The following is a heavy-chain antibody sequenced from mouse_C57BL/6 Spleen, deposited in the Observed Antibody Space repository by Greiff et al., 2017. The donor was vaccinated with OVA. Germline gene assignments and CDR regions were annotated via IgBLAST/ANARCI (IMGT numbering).Heavy chain of an antibody. D-gene: IGHD2-5*01. CDR2: IDPSDSYT. Sequence: VQLQQPGAELVMPGASVKLSCKASGYTFTSYWMHWVKQRPGQGLEWIGEIDPSDSYTNYNQKFKGKSTLTVDKSSSTAYMQLSSLTSEDSAVYYCARASSNYSHWYFDVWGTGTTVTVSS. CDR3: ARASSNYSHWYFDV. J-gene: IGHJ1*03. V-gene: IGHV1-69*01. CDR1: GYTFTSYW.